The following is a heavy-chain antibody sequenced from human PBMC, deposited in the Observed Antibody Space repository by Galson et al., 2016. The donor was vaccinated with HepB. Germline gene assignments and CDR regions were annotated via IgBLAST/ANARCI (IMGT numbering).Heavy chain of an antibody. CDR3: ARRSCTAGACYSASYKCFDS. D-gene: IGHD2-15*01. J-gene: IGHJ4*02. CDR2: IKADGSEK. Sequence: SLRLSCADSGSTFSYYWMTWVRQAPGKGLEWVANIKADGSEKYYVDSVKGRFTISRDNAKNSLYLQMNSLRADDTAVYYCARRSCTAGACYSASYKCFDSWGQGTLVTVSS. V-gene: IGHV3-7*01. CDR1: GSTFSYYW.